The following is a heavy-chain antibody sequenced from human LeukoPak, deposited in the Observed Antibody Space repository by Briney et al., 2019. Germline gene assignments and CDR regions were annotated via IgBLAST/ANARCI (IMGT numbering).Heavy chain of an antibody. D-gene: IGHD2-8*02. V-gene: IGHV3-33*06. Sequence: GGSLRLSCAASGFTFSSYGMHWVRQAPGKGLEWVAVIWYNGSNKYYADSVKGRFTISRDNSKNTLYLQMNSLRAEDTAVYYCAKDTGWFDPWGQGTLVTVSS. CDR2: IWYNGSNK. CDR3: AKDTGWFDP. CDR1: GFTFSSYG. J-gene: IGHJ5*02.